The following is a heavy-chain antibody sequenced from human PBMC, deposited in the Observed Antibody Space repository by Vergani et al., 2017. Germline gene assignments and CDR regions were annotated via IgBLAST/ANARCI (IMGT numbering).Heavy chain of an antibody. CDR2: ISGSGGST. V-gene: IGHV3-23*04. J-gene: IGHJ3*02. CDR3: AKPITMVRGVIILDAFDI. D-gene: IGHD3-10*01. Sequence: EVQLVESGGGLVQPGRSLRLSCAASGFTFSSYAMSWVRQAPGKGLEWVSAISGSGGSTYYADSVKGRFTISRDNSKNTLYLQMNSLRAEDTAVYYCAKPITMVRGVIILDAFDIWGQGTMVTVSS. CDR1: GFTFSSYA.